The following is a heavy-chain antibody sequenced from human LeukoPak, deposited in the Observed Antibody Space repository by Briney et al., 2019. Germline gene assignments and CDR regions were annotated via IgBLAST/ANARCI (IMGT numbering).Heavy chain of an antibody. D-gene: IGHD2-2*01. Sequence: SETLSLTCTVSGGSISSYYWSWIRQPAGKGLEWIGRIYTSGSTNYNPSLKSRVTMSVDTSKNQFSLKLSSVTAADTAVYYCARIYCSSTSCRKYYFDYWGQGTLVTVSS. CDR2: IYTSGST. CDR1: GGSISSYY. V-gene: IGHV4-4*07. CDR3: ARIYCSSTSCRKYYFDY. J-gene: IGHJ4*02.